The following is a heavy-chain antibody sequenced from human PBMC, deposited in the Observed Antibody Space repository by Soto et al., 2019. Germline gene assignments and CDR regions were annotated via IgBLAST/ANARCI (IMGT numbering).Heavy chain of an antibody. CDR3: ATCGSSGYYGSASYSWVDP. CDR2: INHSGST. CDR1: GGSFSGYY. D-gene: IGHD3-10*01. V-gene: IGHV4-34*01. Sequence: QVQLQQWGAGLLKPSETLSLTSAVYGGSFSGYYWSWIRQPPGKGLEWIGEINHSGSTNYNPSLISRVTISVDTSKHHFSLKLSSVTAADTAVYYCATCGSSGYYGSASYSWVDPWGQASQVSVSS. J-gene: IGHJ5*02.